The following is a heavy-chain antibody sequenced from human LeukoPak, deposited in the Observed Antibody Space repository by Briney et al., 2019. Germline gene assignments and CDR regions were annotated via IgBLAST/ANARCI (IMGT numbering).Heavy chain of an antibody. CDR2: TSAYNGNT. D-gene: IGHD2-15*01. CDR1: GYTFTSYA. V-gene: IGHV1-18*01. CDR3: ARSRGYCGGGSCYFDY. J-gene: IGHJ4*02. Sequence: ASVKVSCKASGYTFTSYAISWVRQAPGQGLEWMGWTSAYNGNTNYAQELQGRLTMTTDTSTSTAYMELRSLISDDAAVYYCARSRGYCGGGSCYFDYWGQGTLVTVSS.